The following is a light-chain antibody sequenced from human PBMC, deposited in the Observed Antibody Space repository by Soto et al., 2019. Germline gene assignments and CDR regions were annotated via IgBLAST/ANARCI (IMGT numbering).Light chain of an antibody. V-gene: IGLV2-14*01. J-gene: IGLJ1*01. CDR3: SSYTSSSTYV. Sequence: QSALTQPASVSGSPGQSITISCTGTSSDVGGYNYVSWYQQHPGKGPKLIIYEVTNRPSGVSNRFSGSKSGNTASLTISGLQAEDEAEYYCSSYTSSSTYVFGTGTKVTVL. CDR1: SSDVGGYNY. CDR2: EVT.